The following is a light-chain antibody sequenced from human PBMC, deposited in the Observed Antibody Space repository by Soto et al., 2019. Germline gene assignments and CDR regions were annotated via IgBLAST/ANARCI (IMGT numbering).Light chain of an antibody. CDR2: DAS. J-gene: IGKJ4*01. V-gene: IGKV3-11*01. CDR3: QQRSNWPLT. CDR1: QSVSSY. Sequence: EIVLTQSPATLSLSPGARATLSCRASQSVSSYLAWYQQKPCQAPRLLIYDASNRATGIPAWFSGSGSGTDYTLTISSLEPEDFAVYYGQQRSNWPLTFGGGTKVEIK.